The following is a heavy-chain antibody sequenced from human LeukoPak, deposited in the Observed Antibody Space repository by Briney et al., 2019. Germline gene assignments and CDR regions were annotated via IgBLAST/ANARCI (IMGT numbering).Heavy chain of an antibody. CDR2: ISGIGGNT. CDR3: AKSKQARRYFDY. Sequence: GGSLRLSCAGSGFTFSSNPLRWVRQAPGKGLEWVSAISGIGGNTYYGDSVRGRFTISRDNSKNTLYLKMNTLRADGTAVYYGAKSKQARRYFDYWGQGILVTVSS. CDR1: GFTFSSNP. V-gene: IGHV3-23*01. D-gene: IGHD6-13*01. J-gene: IGHJ4*02.